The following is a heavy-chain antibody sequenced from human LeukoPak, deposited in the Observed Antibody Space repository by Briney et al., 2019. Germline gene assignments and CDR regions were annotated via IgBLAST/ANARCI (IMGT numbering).Heavy chain of an antibody. CDR1: GGSISTHY. Sequence: SETLSLTCTVSGGSISTHYWSWIRQPPGKGLEWIGYIYYTGSTNYNPSLKSRVTMAIDTSKNQFSLELTFVSAADTAVYYCAGIAADNSVDPWGQGTLVTVSS. CDR2: IYYTGST. D-gene: IGHD6-13*01. V-gene: IGHV4-59*11. J-gene: IGHJ5*02. CDR3: AGIAADNSVDP.